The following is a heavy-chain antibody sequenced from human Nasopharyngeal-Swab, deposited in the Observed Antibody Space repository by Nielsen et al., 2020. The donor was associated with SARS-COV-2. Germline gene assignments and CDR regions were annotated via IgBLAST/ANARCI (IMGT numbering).Heavy chain of an antibody. D-gene: IGHD3-10*01. Sequence: SETLSLTCTVSGGSISSYYRSWIRQPPGKGLEWIGYIYYSGSTNYNPSLKSRVTISVDTSKNQFSLKLSSVTAADTAVYYCARDRGLYGSGPYGMDVWGQGTTVTVSS. J-gene: IGHJ6*02. CDR2: IYYSGST. CDR1: GGSISSYY. CDR3: ARDRGLYGSGPYGMDV. V-gene: IGHV4-59*01.